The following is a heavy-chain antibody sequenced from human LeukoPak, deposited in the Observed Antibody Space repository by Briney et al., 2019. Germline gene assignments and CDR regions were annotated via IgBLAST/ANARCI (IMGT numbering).Heavy chain of an antibody. Sequence: ASVKVSCKASGYTFTGYYMHWVRQAPGQGLEWMGRINPNSGGTNYAQKFQGRVTMTRDTSISTAYMELSRLRSDDTAVYYCARCIAAAATYYYYYMDVWGKGTTVTVSS. CDR3: ARCIAAAATYYYYYMDV. V-gene: IGHV1-2*06. CDR2: INPNSGGT. J-gene: IGHJ6*03. D-gene: IGHD6-13*01. CDR1: GYTFTGYY.